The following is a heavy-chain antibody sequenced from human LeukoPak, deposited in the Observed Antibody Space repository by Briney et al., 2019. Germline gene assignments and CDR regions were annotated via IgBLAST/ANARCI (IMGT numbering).Heavy chain of an antibody. V-gene: IGHV1-69*05. J-gene: IGHJ5*02. Sequence: SVKVSCKASGGTFSSYAISWVRQAPGQGLEWMGGIIPIFGTANYARKFQGRVTITTDESTSTAYMELSSLRSEDTAVYYCASLSRGSSSWYGKYNWFDPWGQGTLVTVSS. CDR3: ASLSRGSSSWYGKYNWFDP. CDR1: GGTFSSYA. CDR2: IIPIFGTA. D-gene: IGHD6-13*01.